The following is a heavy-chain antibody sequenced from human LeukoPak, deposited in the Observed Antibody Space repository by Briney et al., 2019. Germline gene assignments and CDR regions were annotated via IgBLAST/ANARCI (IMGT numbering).Heavy chain of an antibody. CDR3: TRAGHNWEHDY. V-gene: IGHV3-74*01. CDR1: RFSFSAYP. CDR2: INSDGSST. Sequence: GGSLRLSCEASRFSFSAYPMGWVRRAPGKGLVWVSRINSDGSSTTYADSVKGRFTISRDNAKNTLYLQMNSLRADDTAVYYCTRAGHNWEHDYWGRGTLVTVSS. D-gene: IGHD5-24*01. J-gene: IGHJ4*02.